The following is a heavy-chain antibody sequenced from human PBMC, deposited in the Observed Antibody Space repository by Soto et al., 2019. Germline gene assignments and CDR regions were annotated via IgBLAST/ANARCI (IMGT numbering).Heavy chain of an antibody. V-gene: IGHV4-4*02. J-gene: IGHJ4*02. CDR3: ARDLSYGSGH. CDR1: GGSISSSNW. D-gene: IGHD3-10*01. Sequence: QVQLQESGPGLVKPSGTLSLTCAVSGGSISSSNWWSWVRQPPGKGLEWIGEIYHSGSTNYNPSLQSRVNTSVDQSKNQFSLELSYVAAADTGVYYCARDLSYGSGHWGQGTLVTVSS. CDR2: IYHSGST.